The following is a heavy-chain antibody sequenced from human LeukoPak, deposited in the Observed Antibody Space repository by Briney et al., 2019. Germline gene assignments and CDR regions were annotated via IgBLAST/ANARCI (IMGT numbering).Heavy chain of an antibody. D-gene: IGHD3-22*01. V-gene: IGHV3-21*01. CDR1: GFTFSIYS. Sequence: GGSLRLSCVASGFTFSIYSMNWVRQAPGKGLEWVSSIDSSSYNTNYADSVKGRFTISRDNGQNSLFLQMNSLRAEDTAVYFCAGDLAYYYDSSYDWGQGTLVTVSS. CDR2: IDSSSYNT. CDR3: AGDLAYYYDSSYD. J-gene: IGHJ4*02.